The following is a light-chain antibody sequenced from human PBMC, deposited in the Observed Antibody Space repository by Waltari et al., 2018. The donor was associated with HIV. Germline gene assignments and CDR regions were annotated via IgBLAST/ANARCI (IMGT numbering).Light chain of an antibody. Sequence: SALTQPPSVSGSPGQSVTISCTGTSSDVGSYNRVSWYQQPPGTAPKLMIYEVSKRPSGVPDRFSGSKSGNTASLTISGLQAEDEADYYCSSYTSSSTLVFGGGTKLTVL. CDR3: SSYTSSSTLV. CDR1: SSDVGSYNR. V-gene: IGLV2-18*02. CDR2: EVS. J-gene: IGLJ2*01.